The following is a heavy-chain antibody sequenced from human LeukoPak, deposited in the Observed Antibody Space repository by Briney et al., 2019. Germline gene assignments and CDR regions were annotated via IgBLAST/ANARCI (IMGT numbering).Heavy chain of an antibody. V-gene: IGHV3-66*01. CDR1: GFTFDDYA. J-gene: IGHJ4*02. CDR3: ARDFHDILTGYFSAY. CDR2: IYSGGST. Sequence: GGSLRLSCAASGFTFDDYAMHWVRQAPGKGLEWVSVIYSGGSTYYADSVKGRFTISRDNSKNTLYLQMNSLRAEDTAVYYCARDFHDILTGYFSAYWGQGTLVTVSS. D-gene: IGHD3-9*01.